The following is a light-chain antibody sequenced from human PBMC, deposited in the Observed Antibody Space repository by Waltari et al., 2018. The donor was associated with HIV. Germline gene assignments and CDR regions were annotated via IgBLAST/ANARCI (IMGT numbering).Light chain of an antibody. CDR3: QHYASYSRT. V-gene: IGKV1-5*03. J-gene: IGKJ1*01. CDR2: QAS. Sequence: DIQMTQSPSTLSASVGDRVVMTCRANESISSWLAWYQQKPGKAPNLLIYQASTLETGVPSRFSGSGSGTEFTLTIRSLRPDDFATYYGQHYASYSRTFGQGTKVEIK. CDR1: ESISSW.